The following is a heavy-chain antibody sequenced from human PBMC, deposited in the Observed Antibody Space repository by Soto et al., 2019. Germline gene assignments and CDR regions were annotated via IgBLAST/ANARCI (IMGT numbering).Heavy chain of an antibody. J-gene: IGHJ3*02. CDR3: AKDRGEIYDFWSGDAFDI. CDR1: GFTFSSYA. CDR2: ISGSGGRT. D-gene: IGHD3-3*01. V-gene: IGHV3-23*01. Sequence: GGSLRLSCAASGFTFSSYAMSWVRQAPGKGLEWVSAISGSGGRTYYADSVKGRFTISRDNSKNTLYLQMNSLRAEDTAVYYCAKDRGEIYDFWSGDAFDIWGQGTMVTVSS.